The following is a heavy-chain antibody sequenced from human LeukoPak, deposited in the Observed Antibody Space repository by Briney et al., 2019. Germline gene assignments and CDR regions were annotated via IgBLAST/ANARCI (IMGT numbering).Heavy chain of an antibody. Sequence: PGRSLRLSCAASGFTFDDYAMHWVWQAPGKGLEWVSGISWNSGSIGYADSVKGRFTISRDNAKNSLYLQMNSLRAEDMALYYCAKSRAGIAAAGLALDYWGQGTLVTVSS. D-gene: IGHD6-13*01. CDR3: AKSRAGIAAAGLALDY. V-gene: IGHV3-9*03. J-gene: IGHJ4*02. CDR2: ISWNSGSI. CDR1: GFTFDDYA.